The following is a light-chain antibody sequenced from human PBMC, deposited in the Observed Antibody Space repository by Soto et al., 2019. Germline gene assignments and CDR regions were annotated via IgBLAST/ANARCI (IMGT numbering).Light chain of an antibody. V-gene: IGLV2-14*02. CDR1: SSDVGSYNL. CDR3: SSYASSTTPYV. J-gene: IGLJ1*01. Sequence: QSALTQPASASGSPGQSITISCTGTSSDVGSYNLVSWYQQHPGKAPKLMIYEGSKRPSGVSNRFSGSKSGNTASLTISGLQAEDEADYYCSSYASSTTPYVFGTGTKLTVL. CDR2: EGS.